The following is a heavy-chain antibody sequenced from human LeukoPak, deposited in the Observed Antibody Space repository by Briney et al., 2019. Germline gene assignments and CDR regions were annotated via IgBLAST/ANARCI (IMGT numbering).Heavy chain of an antibody. D-gene: IGHD3-16*01. CDR1: GYTFTGYY. Sequence: ASVKVSCKASGYTFTGYYMHWVRQAPGQGLEWVGWINPKNGGSNYAQKFQGRVTMTRDRSISTAYMELSRRTSEDTAVYYCARGKRTMITFGGVFTNYYYYMDVWGKGTTVTISS. J-gene: IGHJ6*03. V-gene: IGHV1-2*02. CDR3: ARGKRTMITFGGVFTNYYYYMDV. CDR2: INPKNGGS.